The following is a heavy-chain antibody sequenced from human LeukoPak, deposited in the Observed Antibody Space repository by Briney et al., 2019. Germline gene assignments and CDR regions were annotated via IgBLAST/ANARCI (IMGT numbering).Heavy chain of an antibody. CDR2: IYYSGST. V-gene: IGHV4-59*01. CDR1: GFIFSSYA. D-gene: IGHD3-22*01. CDR3: ARDSHYYDSSGYYYAFDP. J-gene: IGHJ5*02. Sequence: GSLRLSCAASGFIFSSYAMSWLRQPPGKGLEWIGYIYYSGSTNYNPSLKSRVTISVDTSKNQFSLKLSSVTAADTAVYYCARDSHYYDSSGYYYAFDPWGQGTLVTVSS.